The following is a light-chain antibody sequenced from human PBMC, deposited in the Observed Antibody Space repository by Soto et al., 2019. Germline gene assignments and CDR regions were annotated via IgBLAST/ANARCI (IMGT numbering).Light chain of an antibody. V-gene: IGKV3-20*01. CDR1: QSVSSSY. CDR2: GAS. Sequence: EIVLTQSPGTLSLSPGERATLSCRASQSVSSSYLAWYQQKPGQAPRLLIYGASSRATCIPDRFSGSGSGTDFTLTISRLEPEDFAVYYCQEYGSSLSTFGQGTKLEIK. J-gene: IGKJ2*01. CDR3: QEYGSSLST.